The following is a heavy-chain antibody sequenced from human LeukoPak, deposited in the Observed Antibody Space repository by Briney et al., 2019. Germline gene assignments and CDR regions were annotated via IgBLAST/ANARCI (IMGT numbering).Heavy chain of an antibody. V-gene: IGHV3-74*01. J-gene: IGHJ4*02. CDR1: GFTFRRDW. CDR2: VDSDGSST. D-gene: IGHD1-26*01. Sequence: PGGSLRLSCAASGFTFRRDWMHWVRQAPGKGLVWLSRVDSDGSSTAYADSVKGRSTISRDNAKNTVYLQMNSLRAEDTAVYYCARGGPSGSYFDYWGQGTLVTVSS. CDR3: ARGGPSGSYFDY.